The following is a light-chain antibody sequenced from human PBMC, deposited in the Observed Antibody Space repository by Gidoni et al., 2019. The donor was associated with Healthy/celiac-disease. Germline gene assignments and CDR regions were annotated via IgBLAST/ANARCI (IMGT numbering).Light chain of an antibody. CDR3: QQYGSSPMYT. Sequence: ELVLTQSPGTLSLSPGERAILSCRPSQSVSRSYLAWYQQKPGQAPRLLIYGPASRATCVPDRFSGSGCGTDFTLTISRLEPEDFAVYYCQQYGSSPMYTFGQGTKLEIK. CDR1: QSVSRSY. CDR2: GPA. V-gene: IGKV3-20*01. J-gene: IGKJ2*01.